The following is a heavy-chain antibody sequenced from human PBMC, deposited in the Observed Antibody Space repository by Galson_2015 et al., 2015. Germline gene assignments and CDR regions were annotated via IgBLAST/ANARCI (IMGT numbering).Heavy chain of an antibody. J-gene: IGHJ3*01. CDR3: TRDRNYGYGAFDF. CDR1: GFTFSSSG. CDR2: IWYDGSNK. Sequence: SLRLSCAASGFTFSSSGMHWVRQAPGKGLEWVALIWYDGSNKYYEDSAKGRFTISRDNSKNTLYLQMNSLRAEDTAVYYCTRDRNYGYGAFDFWGQGTMVTVSS. D-gene: IGHD3-10*01. V-gene: IGHV3-33*01.